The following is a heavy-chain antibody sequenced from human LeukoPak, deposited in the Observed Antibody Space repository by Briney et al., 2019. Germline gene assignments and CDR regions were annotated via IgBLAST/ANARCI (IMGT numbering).Heavy chain of an antibody. V-gene: IGHV1-46*03. CDR2: INPSGGST. CDR3: ARESTGSGSAFDI. J-gene: IGHJ3*02. D-gene: IGHD1-26*01. CDR1: GYTFTSYY. Sequence: PGASVKVSCKASGYTFTSYYMHWVRPAPGRGREWMGIINPSGGSTSYAQKFQGRVTMTRDTSTSTVYMELSSLRSEDTAVYYCARESTGSGSAFDIWGQGTMVTVSS.